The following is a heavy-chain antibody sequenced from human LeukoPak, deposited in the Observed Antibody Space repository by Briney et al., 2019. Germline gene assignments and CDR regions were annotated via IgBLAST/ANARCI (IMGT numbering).Heavy chain of an antibody. J-gene: IGHJ4*02. D-gene: IGHD3-22*01. V-gene: IGHV3-30*18. CDR2: ISYDGSNK. CDR1: GFTFSSYG. Sequence: PGRSLRLSCAASGFTFSSYGMHWVRQAPGKGLEWVAVISYDGSNKYYADSVKGRFTISRDNSKSTLYLQMNSLRAEDTAVYYCAKDTYYYDSSGYPHPDYWGQGTLVTVSS. CDR3: AKDTYYYDSSGYPHPDY.